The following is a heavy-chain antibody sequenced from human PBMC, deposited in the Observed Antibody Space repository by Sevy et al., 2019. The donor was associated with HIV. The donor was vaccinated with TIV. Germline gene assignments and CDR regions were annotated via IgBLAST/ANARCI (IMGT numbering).Heavy chain of an antibody. CDR2: LKSDVYGGTV. Sequence: GGSLRLSCTASGFTFGDYCMSWVRQAPGKGLEWVAFLKSDVYGGTVDHAASVRGRFVISRDDSKTIAYLQMNDLKTEDTGVYYCTRGKAAQSIFDYWGQRALVTVSS. CDR3: TRGKAAQSIFDY. CDR1: GFTFGDYC. D-gene: IGHD3-16*01. V-gene: IGHV3-49*04. J-gene: IGHJ4*02.